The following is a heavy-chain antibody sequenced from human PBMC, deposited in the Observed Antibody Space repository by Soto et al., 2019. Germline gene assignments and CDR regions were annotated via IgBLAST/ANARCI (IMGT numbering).Heavy chain of an antibody. Sequence: QVQLQESGPGLVKPSQTLSLTCTVSGGSISSGGYYWSWIRQHPGKGLEWIGYIYYSGSTYYNPFLKIRVTTSVDPSKNQLSLNLSAVTDADTAGYYGAIRCVDYGHYSLDYWGQGNLVTVLS. J-gene: IGHJ4*02. CDR3: AIRCVDYGHYSLDY. CDR2: IYYSGST. D-gene: IGHD4-17*01. CDR1: GGSISSGGYY. V-gene: IGHV4-31*03.